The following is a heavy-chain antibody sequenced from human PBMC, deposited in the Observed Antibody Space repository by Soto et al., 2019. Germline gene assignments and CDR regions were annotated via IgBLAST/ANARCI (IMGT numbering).Heavy chain of an antibody. CDR1: GSTFRSYG. D-gene: IGHD6-19*01. CDR2: VSSDGRTT. Sequence: GGSLRLSCVAAGSTFRSYGIHWVRQAPGKGLEWVAVVSSDGRTTYYADSVKGRFTISRDNSKNTLYLQMDSLRPEDTAVYYCANEIAVAGDLDYWGHGTIVTVSA. J-gene: IGHJ4*01. V-gene: IGHV3-30*18. CDR3: ANEIAVAGDLDY.